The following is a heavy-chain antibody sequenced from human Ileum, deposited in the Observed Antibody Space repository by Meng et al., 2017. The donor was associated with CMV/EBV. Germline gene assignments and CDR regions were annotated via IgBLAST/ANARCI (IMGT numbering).Heavy chain of an antibody. CDR2: VYYSGTT. CDR1: GGSTTSSTYY. CDR3: ARNVGFYSSQIAY. J-gene: IGHJ4*02. V-gene: IGHV4-39*07. D-gene: IGHD3-3*01. Sequence: QLLESGPGLVKTCESLFLTCAASGGSTTSSTYYVGWIRQPPGKGLEWIGSVYYSGTTYYNPSLNSRVNMSIDTSKNRFSLKLSSATAADTAVYYCARNVGFYSSQIAYWGQGALVTVSS.